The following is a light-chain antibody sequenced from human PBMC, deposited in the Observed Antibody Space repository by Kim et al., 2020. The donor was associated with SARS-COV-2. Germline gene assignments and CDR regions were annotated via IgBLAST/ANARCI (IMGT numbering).Light chain of an antibody. J-gene: IGLJ2*01. CDR3: QTWGTGIVV. V-gene: IGLV4-69*01. Sequence: ASVKLTCTLSSGNSSYAIAWHQQQPEKGPRYLMKLNSDGSHSKGDGIPDCFSGSSSGAERYLTISSLQSEDEADYYCQTWGTGIVVFGGGTQLTVL. CDR2: LNSDGSH. CDR1: SGNSSYA.